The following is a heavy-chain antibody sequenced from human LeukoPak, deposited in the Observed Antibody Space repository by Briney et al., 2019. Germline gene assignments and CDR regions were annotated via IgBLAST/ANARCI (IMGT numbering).Heavy chain of an antibody. CDR3: ARGHQPPYYGMDV. Sequence: SVKVSCKASGGTFSSYTISWVRQAPGQGLECMGRIIPILGIANYAQKFQGRVTITADKSTSTAYMELNSLRSEDTAVFYCARGHQPPYYGMDVWGQGTTLTVSS. CDR1: GGTFSSYT. CDR2: IIPILGIA. V-gene: IGHV1-69*02. J-gene: IGHJ6*02.